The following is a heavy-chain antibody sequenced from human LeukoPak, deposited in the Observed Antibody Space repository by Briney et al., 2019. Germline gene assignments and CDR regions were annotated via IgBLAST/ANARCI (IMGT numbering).Heavy chain of an antibody. J-gene: IGHJ4*02. Sequence: GGSLRLSCVASGFTFGHHFMSWVRQAPGGGLEWVANINPDGSIKFHADTVKGRFSISRDNARNSVYLQMNSLRGEDTAVYYCARAVDVADYWGQGTLVAVSS. V-gene: IGHV3-7*01. CDR3: ARAVDVADY. CDR1: GFTFGHHF. CDR2: INPDGSIK. D-gene: IGHD3-16*01.